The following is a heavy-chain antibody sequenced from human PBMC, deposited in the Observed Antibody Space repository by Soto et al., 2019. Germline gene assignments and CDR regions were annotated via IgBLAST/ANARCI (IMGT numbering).Heavy chain of an antibody. CDR2: TYYRSKWYN. CDR3: ASYYYDSSGDNWFDP. V-gene: IGHV6-1*01. J-gene: IGHJ5*02. Sequence: SQILSLTCAISGDSVSSNSAAWNWISQSPSRGLEWLGRTYYRSKWYNDYAVSVKSRITINPDTSKNQFSLQLNSVTPEDTAVYYYASYYYDSSGDNWFDPWGQGTLVTVSS. CDR1: GDSVSSNSAA. D-gene: IGHD3-22*01.